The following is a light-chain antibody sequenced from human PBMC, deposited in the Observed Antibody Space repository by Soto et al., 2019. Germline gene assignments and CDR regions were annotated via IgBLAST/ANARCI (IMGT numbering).Light chain of an antibody. CDR3: QQYNNWPPT. V-gene: IGKV1-5*01. J-gene: IGKJ1*01. CDR2: DAS. Sequence: DIQMTQSPSTLSASVGDRVTITCRASQSISSWLAWYQQKPGRAPKVLIFDASSLESGVPSRFSGSGSATEFTLTISSLQSEDFAVYYCQQYNNWPPTFGQGTKVDIK. CDR1: QSISSW.